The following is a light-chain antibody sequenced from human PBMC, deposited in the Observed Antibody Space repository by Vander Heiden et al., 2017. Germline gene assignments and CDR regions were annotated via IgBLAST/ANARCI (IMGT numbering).Light chain of an antibody. CDR3: QQYDNQLT. V-gene: IGKV1-33*01. CDR2: DAS. Sequence: DIQMTQSPSSLSASVGDRVTITSQTRQDISNYLNWYQQKPGKAPKLLIYDASNLETGVPSRFSGSGSGTDFTFTISSLQPEDIATYYCQQYDNQLTFGGGTKVEI. CDR1: QDISNY. J-gene: IGKJ4*01.